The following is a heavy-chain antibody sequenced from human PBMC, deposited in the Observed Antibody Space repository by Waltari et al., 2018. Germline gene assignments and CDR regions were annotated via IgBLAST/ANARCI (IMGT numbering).Heavy chain of an antibody. V-gene: IGHV1-69*01. CDR3: ASPYWSGGSCYVWALDI. CDR1: GGTFSSYA. D-gene: IGHD2-15*01. CDR2: ISPIFGTA. J-gene: IGHJ3*02. Sequence: QVQLVQSGAEVKKPGSSVKVSCKASGGTFSSYAISWVRQAPGQGLEWMGGISPIFGTANYAQKVQGRVTITADESTSTAYRELSSRRSEDTAVYYCASPYWSGGSCYVWALDIWGQGTMVTVSS.